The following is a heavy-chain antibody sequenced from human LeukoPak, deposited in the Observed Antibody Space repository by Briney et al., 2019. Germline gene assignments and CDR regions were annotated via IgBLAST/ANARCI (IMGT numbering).Heavy chain of an antibody. J-gene: IGHJ3*02. CDR3: ARGPPDCSSTSCYAFDAFDI. CDR2: MYSSGTT. Sequence: GSLRLSCRASGFTFTNYWMNWVRQPPGKGLEWIASMYSSGTTYYNPSLKSRVTISVDTSKNQFSLKLSSVTAADTAVYYCARGPPDCSSTSCYAFDAFDIWGQGTMVTVSS. D-gene: IGHD2-2*01. CDR1: GFTFTNYW. V-gene: IGHV4-39*07.